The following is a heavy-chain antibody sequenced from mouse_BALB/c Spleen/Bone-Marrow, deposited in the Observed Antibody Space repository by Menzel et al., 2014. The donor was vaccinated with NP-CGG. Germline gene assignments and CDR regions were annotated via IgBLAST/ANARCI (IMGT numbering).Heavy chain of an antibody. V-gene: IGHV2-6-7*01. Sequence: QVQLQQSGPGLVSPSQSLSITCTVSGFSLTGYGLNWVRQPPGKGLEWLGMIWGDGSTDYNSALKSRLSISKDNSKSQVFLKMNSLQTDDTARYYCAREPTVVAGAWFAYWGQGTLVTVSA. CDR1: GFSLTGYG. D-gene: IGHD1-1*01. CDR2: IWGDGST. J-gene: IGHJ3*01. CDR3: AREPTVVAGAWFAY.